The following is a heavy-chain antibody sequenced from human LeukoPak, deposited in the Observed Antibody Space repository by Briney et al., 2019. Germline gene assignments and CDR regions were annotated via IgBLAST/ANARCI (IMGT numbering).Heavy chain of an antibody. V-gene: IGHV3-30-3*01. J-gene: IGHJ4*02. D-gene: IGHD5-12*01. CDR3: ARDEGYSGYDGVDY. CDR1: GFTFSDYY. Sequence: GGSLRLSCVASGFTFSDYYMSWIRQAPGKGLEWVAVISYDGSNKYYADSVKGRFTISRDNSKNTLYLQMNSLRAEDTAVYYCARDEGYSGYDGVDYWGQGTLVTVSS. CDR2: ISYDGSNK.